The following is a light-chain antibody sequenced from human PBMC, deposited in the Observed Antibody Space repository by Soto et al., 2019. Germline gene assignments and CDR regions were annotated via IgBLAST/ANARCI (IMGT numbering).Light chain of an antibody. Sequence: EIVMTQSPATLSVSPGERATLSCRASQSISNNLAWYQQKPGQAPRLLIYGASTRATGIPARFSGSGSGTEFTLTICSLQSEDFAVYDCQQYNNWPPKITFGQGTRLEMK. CDR2: GAS. J-gene: IGKJ5*01. V-gene: IGKV3-15*01. CDR1: QSISNN. CDR3: QQYNNWPPKIT.